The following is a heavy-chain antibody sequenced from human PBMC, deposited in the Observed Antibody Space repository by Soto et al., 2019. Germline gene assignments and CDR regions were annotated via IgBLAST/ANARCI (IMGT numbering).Heavy chain of an antibody. D-gene: IGHD2-15*01. CDR3: AKEGWYDVPVSKKDYYGMDV. CDR1: GFTFSSYA. Sequence: EVQLLESGGGLVQPGGSLRLSCAASGFTFSSYAMSWVRQAPGKGLEWVSAISGSGGSTYYADSVKGRFTISRDNSKNTLYLQMNSLRAEDTAVYYCAKEGWYDVPVSKKDYYGMDVWGQGTTVTVSS. CDR2: ISGSGGST. V-gene: IGHV3-23*01. J-gene: IGHJ6*02.